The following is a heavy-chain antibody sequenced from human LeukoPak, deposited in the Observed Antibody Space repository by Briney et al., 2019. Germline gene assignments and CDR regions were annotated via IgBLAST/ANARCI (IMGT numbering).Heavy chain of an antibody. V-gene: IGHV4-61*02. CDR3: ARGLNNRKSGRRFDVFEI. CDR1: GYSISSGSYY. Sequence: SETLSLTCTVSGYSISSGSYYWSWIRQPAGKGLEWIGRIYTRGSTNYNPSLKSRVTISADTSKNQFSLRLSSVTAADTAVYYCARGLNNRKSGRRFDVFEIWGQGTMVTVSS. CDR2: IYTRGST. D-gene: IGHD3-3*01. J-gene: IGHJ3*02.